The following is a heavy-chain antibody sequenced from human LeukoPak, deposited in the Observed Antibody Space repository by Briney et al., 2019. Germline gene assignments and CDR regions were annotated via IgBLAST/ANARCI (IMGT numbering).Heavy chain of an antibody. CDR3: ARWVGDYSFDC. V-gene: IGHV4-4*07. D-gene: IGHD2-15*01. CDR1: GGSISSYY. J-gene: IGHJ4*02. CDR2: IHTIGST. Sequence: PSETLSLTCTVDGGSISSYYWSWIRQPAGKGLEWIGRIHTIGSTDSNRSLRSGVTMSVDTSKNQLSLKLSSVTAADTAVYYCARWVGDYSFDCWGQGTLVTVST.